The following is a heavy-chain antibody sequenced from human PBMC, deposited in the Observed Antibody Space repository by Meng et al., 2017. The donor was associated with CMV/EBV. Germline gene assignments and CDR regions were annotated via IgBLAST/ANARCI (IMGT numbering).Heavy chain of an antibody. CDR3: ARGGEVSSGYYYADDLDY. Sequence: TFSSYAMHWVRQAPGKGLEWVAVISYDGSNKYYADSVKGRFTISRDNAKNSLYLQMNSLRAEDTAVYYCARGGEVSSGYYYADDLDYWGQGTLVTVSS. CDR2: ISYDGSNK. D-gene: IGHD3-22*01. CDR1: TFSSYA. V-gene: IGHV3-30*04. J-gene: IGHJ4*02.